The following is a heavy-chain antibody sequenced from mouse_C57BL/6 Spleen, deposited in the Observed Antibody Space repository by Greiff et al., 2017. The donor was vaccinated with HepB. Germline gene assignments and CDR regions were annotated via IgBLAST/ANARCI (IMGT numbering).Heavy chain of an antibody. J-gene: IGHJ3*01. CDR1: GYTFTDYY. CDR3: ARKGWAWFAY. Sequence: VQLKQSGPELVKPGASVKISCKASGYTFTDYYMNWVKQSHGKSLEWIGDINPNNGGTSYNQKFKGKATLTVDKSSSTAYMELRSLTSEDSAVYYCARKGWAWFAYWGQGTLVTVSA. V-gene: IGHV1-26*01. D-gene: IGHD3-3*01. CDR2: INPNNGGT.